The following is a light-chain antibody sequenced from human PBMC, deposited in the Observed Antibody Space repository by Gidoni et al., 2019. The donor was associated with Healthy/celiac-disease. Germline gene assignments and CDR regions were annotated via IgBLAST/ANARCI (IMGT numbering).Light chain of an antibody. CDR1: SSNIGAGYD. V-gene: IGLV1-40*01. Sequence: QSVLTEPPSVSGAPGQRVTISRTGSSSNIGAGYDVHWYQQLPGTAPKLLIDGNSHRPSWVPDRFSCSKSGTSASLAITGLQAEDEADYYCQSYDSSLSGYVFGTGTNVTVL. J-gene: IGLJ1*01. CDR3: QSYDSSLSGYV. CDR2: GNS.